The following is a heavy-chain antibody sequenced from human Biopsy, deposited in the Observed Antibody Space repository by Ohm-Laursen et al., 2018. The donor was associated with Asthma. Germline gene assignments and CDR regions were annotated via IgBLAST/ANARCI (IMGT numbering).Heavy chain of an antibody. V-gene: IGHV3-53*01. D-gene: IGHD3-22*01. J-gene: IGHJ4*02. CDR3: ARGDSSNWSHYYFDY. Sequence: LSLTCAASGFAVSGDHMFWVRQAPGKGLEWVSVIYSGGTSRTADSVRGRFTISRDYSKNTLYLQMHSLRAEDTAVYYCARGDSSNWSHYYFDYWGQGTLVTVSS. CDR2: IYSGGTS. CDR1: GFAVSGDH.